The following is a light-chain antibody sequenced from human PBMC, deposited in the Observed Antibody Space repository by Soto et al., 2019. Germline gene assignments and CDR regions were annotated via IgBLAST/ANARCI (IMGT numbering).Light chain of an antibody. V-gene: IGKV1-6*01. CDR2: AAS. J-gene: IGKJ1*01. Sequence: ATQMTQTPSSLFSFVGDRITITWRASRDIGSDLSWYQQKPGKAPTLLIYAASNLQSGVPSRFRGSRSGTEFTLTVSSLQPEDFATYYCLQDHDDSWTFGQGTKVDIK. CDR1: RDIGSD. CDR3: LQDHDDSWT.